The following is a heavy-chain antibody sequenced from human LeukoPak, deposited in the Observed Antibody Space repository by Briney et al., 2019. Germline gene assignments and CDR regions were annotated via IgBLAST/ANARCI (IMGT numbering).Heavy chain of an antibody. CDR3: VRDWMGRGPDDNYGMDV. D-gene: IGHD1-1*01. J-gene: IGHJ6*02. CDR2: ISYDVSNK. CDR1: VYTFCIYA. V-gene: IGHV3-30-3*01. Sequence: PGGSLRLSCAASVYTFCIYALHCVRHAPGKGLGKVADISYDVSNKYYADSLKGRFTISRDNFQNTLYLQVNSQRDEETAGYYCVRDWMGRGPDDNYGMDVWGQGTTVTVSS.